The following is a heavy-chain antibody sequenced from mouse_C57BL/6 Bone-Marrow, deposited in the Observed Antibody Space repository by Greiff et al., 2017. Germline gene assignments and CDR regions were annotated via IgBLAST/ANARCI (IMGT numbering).Heavy chain of an antibody. V-gene: IGHV14-4*01. CDR3: TLDFDVRFAY. J-gene: IGHJ3*01. CDR2: IDPENGDT. CDR1: GFNIKDDY. Sequence: VQLQQPGAELVRPGASVKLSCTASGFNIKDDYMHWVKQRPEQGLEWIGWIDPENGDTEYASKFQGKATITADTSSSTAYLQLSSLTSEDTAIYYCTLDFDVRFAYWGQGTLVTVSA.